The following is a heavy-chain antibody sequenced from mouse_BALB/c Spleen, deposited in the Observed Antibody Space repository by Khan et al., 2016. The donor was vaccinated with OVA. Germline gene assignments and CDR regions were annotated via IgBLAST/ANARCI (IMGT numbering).Heavy chain of an antibody. CDR2: INPSNGYT. J-gene: IGHJ3*01. V-gene: IGHV1-4*01. Sequence: VQLQQSGAELARPGASVKMSCKASGYTFTSYTIHWIKLRPGQGLEWIGYINPSNGYTNYNQKFKDKATLTADKSSTTAYMQLSSLTSDDSAADYCVGDGAYHRDDGWFAYWGQGTLVTVSA. CDR3: VGDGAYHRDDGWFAY. D-gene: IGHD2-14*01. CDR1: GYTFTSYT.